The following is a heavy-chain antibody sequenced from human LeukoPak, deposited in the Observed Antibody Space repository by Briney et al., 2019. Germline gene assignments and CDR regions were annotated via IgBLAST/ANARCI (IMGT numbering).Heavy chain of an antibody. V-gene: IGHV4-30-2*01. J-gene: IGHJ5*02. CDR3: ARGVIGSGANWFDP. Sequence: KPSETLSLTCAASGGSISSGGYSWSWIRQPPGKGLEWIGYIYHSGSTYYNPSLKSRVTISVDRSKNQFSLKLSSVTAADTAVYYCARGVIGSGANWFDPWGQGTLVTVSS. CDR1: GGSISSGGYS. D-gene: IGHD2/OR15-2a*01. CDR2: IYHSGST.